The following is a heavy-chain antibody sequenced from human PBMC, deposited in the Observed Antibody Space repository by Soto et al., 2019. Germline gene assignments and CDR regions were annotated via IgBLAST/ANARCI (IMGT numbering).Heavy chain of an antibody. CDR3: ARDPDSHCYYFWSGYYGWFDP. CDR2: ISSSSSTI. V-gene: IGHV3-48*01. J-gene: IGHJ5*02. Sequence: EVQLVESGGGLVQPGGSLRLSCAASGFTFSSYSMNWVRQAPGKGLEWVSYISSSSSTIYYADSVKGRFTISRDNAKNSLYLEMNSLRAEDTAVYYCARDPDSHCYYFWSGYYGWFDPWGQGNLVTVS. D-gene: IGHD3-3*01. CDR1: GFTFSSYS.